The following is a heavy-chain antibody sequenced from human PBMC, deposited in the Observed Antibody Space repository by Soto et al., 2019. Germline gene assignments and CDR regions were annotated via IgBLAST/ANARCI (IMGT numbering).Heavy chain of an antibody. CDR2: IYSSGRT. CDR3: ASDDYGDYGLGY. J-gene: IGHJ4*02. D-gene: IGHD4-17*01. CDR1: GGSINSGEYY. V-gene: IGHV4-39*01. Sequence: PSETLSLTCSMSGGSINSGEYYWNWIRQYPGKGLEWIGYIYSSGRTYYNPSLKSRITISLDTSKNLFSLKLSSVTAADTAVYYCASDDYGDYGLGYWGQGTLVTVSS.